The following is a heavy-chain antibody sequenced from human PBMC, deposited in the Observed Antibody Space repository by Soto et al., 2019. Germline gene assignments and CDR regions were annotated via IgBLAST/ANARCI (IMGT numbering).Heavy chain of an antibody. CDR3: ARSLPRPWFDP. J-gene: IGHJ5*02. Sequence: QVQLQESGPGLVKPSETLSLTCTVSGGSVSSGGYYWSWIRQPPGKGLEWIGYIYYSGSTNYNPSLKSRVTTSVDTSKNQFSLKLSSVTAADTAVYYCARSLPRPWFDPWGQGTLVTVSS. CDR2: IYYSGST. CDR1: GGSVSSGGYY. V-gene: IGHV4-61*08. D-gene: IGHD6-6*01.